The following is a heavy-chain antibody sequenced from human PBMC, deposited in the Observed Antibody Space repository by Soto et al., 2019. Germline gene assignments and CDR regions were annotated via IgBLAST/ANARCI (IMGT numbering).Heavy chain of an antibody. V-gene: IGHV1-3*01. CDR2: INAGNGNT. CDR3: ARVYSEYSSSFFDY. Sequence: ASVKVSCKASGYTFTRYTMYWVRQAPGQRLEWMGWINAGNGNTKYSQKFQGRVTITRDTSASTAYMELSSLRSEDTAVYYCARVYSEYSSSFFDYWGQGTLVTVSS. J-gene: IGHJ4*02. CDR1: GYTFTRYT. D-gene: IGHD6-6*01.